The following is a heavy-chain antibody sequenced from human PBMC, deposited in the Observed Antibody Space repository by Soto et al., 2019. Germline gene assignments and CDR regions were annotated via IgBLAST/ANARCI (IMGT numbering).Heavy chain of an antibody. CDR2: IYYSGST. Sequence: QLQLQESGPGLVKPSETLSLTCAVSGGSISNSIYYWGWIRQPPGKGLEWIGSIYYSGSTYYNPSLKSPVTISLDTSKNQFSLRLSAVTAADTAVYYCATGLGAVLHWGQGTQVTVSS. CDR1: GGSISNSIYY. J-gene: IGHJ4*02. V-gene: IGHV4-39*01. D-gene: IGHD3-16*01. CDR3: ATGLGAVLH.